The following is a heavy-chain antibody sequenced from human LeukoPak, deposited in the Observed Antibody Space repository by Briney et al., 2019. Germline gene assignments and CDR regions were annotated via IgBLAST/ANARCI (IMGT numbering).Heavy chain of an antibody. Sequence: SETLSLTCTVSGGSISNYYWSWIRQPPGKGLEWIGYIYYNGDTNYNPSLKSRVTMSVDTSKNQFSLKLTSVTAADTAVYYCARYGMRVFYFDYWGQGTLVPVSS. J-gene: IGHJ4*02. D-gene: IGHD1-1*01. CDR1: GGSISNYY. CDR2: IYYNGDT. V-gene: IGHV4-59*01. CDR3: ARYGMRVFYFDY.